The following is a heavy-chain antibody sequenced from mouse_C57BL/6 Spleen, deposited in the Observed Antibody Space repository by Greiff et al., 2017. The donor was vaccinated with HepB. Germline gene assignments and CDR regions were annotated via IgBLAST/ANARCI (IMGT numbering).Heavy chain of an antibody. V-gene: IGHV1-61*01. CDR3: ATDSSGYGLFAY. CDR2: IYPSDSET. J-gene: IGHJ3*01. Sequence: QVQLQQSGAELVRPGSSVKLSCKASGYTFTSYWMDWVKQRPGQGLEWIGNIYPSDSETHYNQKFKDKATLTVDKSSSTAYMQLSSLTSEDSAVYYCATDSSGYGLFAYWGQGTLVTVSA. CDR1: GYTFTSYW. D-gene: IGHD3-2*02.